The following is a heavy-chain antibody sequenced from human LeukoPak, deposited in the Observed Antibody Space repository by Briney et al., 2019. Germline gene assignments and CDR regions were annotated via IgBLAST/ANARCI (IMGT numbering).Heavy chain of an antibody. CDR3: AKDQWLVLDAFDI. J-gene: IGHJ3*02. Sequence: GSLRLSGAASGFTFSSYAMSWVRQAPGKGLEWVSAISGSGGSTYYADSVKGRFTISRDNSKNTLYLQMNSLRAEDTAVYYCAKDQWLVLDAFDIWGQGTMVTVSS. D-gene: IGHD6-19*01. V-gene: IGHV3-23*01. CDR1: GFTFSSYA. CDR2: ISGSGGST.